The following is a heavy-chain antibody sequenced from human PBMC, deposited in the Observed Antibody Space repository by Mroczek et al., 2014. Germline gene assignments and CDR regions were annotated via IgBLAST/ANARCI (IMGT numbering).Heavy chain of an antibody. CDR2: IYTSGSA. CDR3: ARAHSYYDSSGYYLMGPFDI. V-gene: IGHV4-4*07. J-gene: IGHJ3*02. D-gene: IGHD3-22*01. CDR1: GGSISSYY. Sequence: QVQLQQWGPGLVKPSETLSLTCTVSGGSISSYYWNWIRQPAGKGLEWIGRIYTSGSANYHPSLKSRVIMSVDTSKNQFSLKLSSVTAADTAVYFCARAHSYYDSSGYYLMGPFDIWGQGTMVTVSS.